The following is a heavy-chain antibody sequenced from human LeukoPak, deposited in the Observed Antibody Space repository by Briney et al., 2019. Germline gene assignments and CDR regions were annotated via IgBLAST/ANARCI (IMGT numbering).Heavy chain of an antibody. CDR1: GDSVSSNIAA. Sequence: SQTLSLTCAISGDSVSSNIAAWNWLRQSPSRGLEWLGRTYYRSKWYNDYVVSVKSRITINPDTSKNQFSLQLNSVTPEDTAVYYCARNWPSMDVWGQGTTVTVSS. CDR3: ARNWPSMDV. J-gene: IGHJ6*02. D-gene: IGHD1-1*01. V-gene: IGHV6-1*01. CDR2: TYYRSKWYN.